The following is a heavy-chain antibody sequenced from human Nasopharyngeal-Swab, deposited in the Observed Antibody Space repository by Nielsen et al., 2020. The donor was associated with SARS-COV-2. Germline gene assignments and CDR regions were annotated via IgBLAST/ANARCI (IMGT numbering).Heavy chain of an antibody. Sequence: WIRQPPGKGLEWVAVISYDGSNKYYADSVKGRFTISRDNSKNTLYLQMNSLRAEDTAVYYCATPWELSAYWGQGTLVTVSS. V-gene: IGHV3-30-3*01. D-gene: IGHD1-26*01. CDR2: ISYDGSNK. J-gene: IGHJ4*02. CDR3: ATPWELSAY.